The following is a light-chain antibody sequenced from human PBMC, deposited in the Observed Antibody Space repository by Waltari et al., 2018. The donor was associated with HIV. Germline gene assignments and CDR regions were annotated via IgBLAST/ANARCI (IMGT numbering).Light chain of an antibody. J-gene: IGKJ4*02. CDR3: MQSLQTPT. Sequence: DIVMTQSPKSLTITPGEAASISCTSSRTLVHMDGYSYLDCYVLKPGQPPRLLIFLGSYRAAGVPDRFGGSGSGTNFTLKIAGLEADDIGVYYCMQSLQTPTFGGGTRVEI. V-gene: IGKV2-28*01. CDR2: LGS. CDR1: RTLVHMDGYSY.